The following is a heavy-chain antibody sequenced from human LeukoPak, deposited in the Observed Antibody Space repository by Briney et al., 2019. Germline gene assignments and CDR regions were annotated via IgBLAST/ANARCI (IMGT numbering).Heavy chain of an antibody. J-gene: IGHJ3*02. CDR1: GGSISSGGYY. V-gene: IGHV4-31*03. D-gene: IGHD1-14*01. CDR3: ARVNEVSSVAFDI. Sequence: SQTLSLTCTVSGGSISSGGYYWSWIRQHPGKGLEWIGYIYYSGSTYYNPSLKSRVTISVDTSKNQFSLKLSSVTAADTAVYYCARVNEVSSVAFDIWGQGTMVTVSS. CDR2: IYYSGST.